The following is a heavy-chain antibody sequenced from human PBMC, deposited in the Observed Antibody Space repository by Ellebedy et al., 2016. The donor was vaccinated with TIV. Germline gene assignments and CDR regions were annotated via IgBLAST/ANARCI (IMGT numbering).Heavy chain of an antibody. CDR1: GFTFSHYW. D-gene: IGHD3-9*01. CDR2: VNQNEREK. V-gene: IGHV3-7*01. J-gene: IGHJ6*02. CDR3: AKEGYDIMTGEQFHGMDV. Sequence: GESLKISCAASGFTFSHYWMSWVRQAPGRGLEWVANVNQNEREKYYVDSVKGRLTISRDNSMNALYLQMDSLRAEDTAVYYCAKEGYDIMTGEQFHGMDVWGQGTTVTVSS.